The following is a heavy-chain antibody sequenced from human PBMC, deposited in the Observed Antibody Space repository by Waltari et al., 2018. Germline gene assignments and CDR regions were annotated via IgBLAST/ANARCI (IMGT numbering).Heavy chain of an antibody. CDR1: GFIFNSYE. CDR2: ISGTGSAI. Sequence: EVQLVESGGTLVQPVGSLRLPWAASGFIFNSYEMIWVRQAPGKGLECVSYISGTGSAIYYGDSVKGRFTVSRDNTKNSVFLQMNSLRAEDTAVYYCARETKLADWGQGTLVTVSS. V-gene: IGHV3-48*03. CDR3: ARETKLAD. J-gene: IGHJ4*02. D-gene: IGHD6-13*01.